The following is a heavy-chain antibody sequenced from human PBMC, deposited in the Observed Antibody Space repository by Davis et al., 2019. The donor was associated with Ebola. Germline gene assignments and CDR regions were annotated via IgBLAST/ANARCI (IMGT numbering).Heavy chain of an antibody. D-gene: IGHD1-1*01. CDR1: GGSFSTYA. Sequence: AASVKVSCKASGGSFSTYALSWVRQAPGQGLEWMGWISGYNGNTQYTQKFQGRVTLTTDTSTSTAYMEVGSLRSDDTAVYYCARAQFPTTSDHWGQGTLVTVSS. CDR2: ISGYNGNT. CDR3: ARAQFPTTSDH. J-gene: IGHJ4*02. V-gene: IGHV1-18*01.